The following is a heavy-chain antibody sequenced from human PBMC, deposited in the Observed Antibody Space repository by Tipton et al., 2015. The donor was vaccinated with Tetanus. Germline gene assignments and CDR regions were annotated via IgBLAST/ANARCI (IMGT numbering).Heavy chain of an antibody. J-gene: IGHJ6*02. V-gene: IGHV4-59*01. CDR2: IYYSGSI. CDR3: ARDRGLTTSGGIGMDV. D-gene: IGHD4-17*01. Sequence: TLSLTCTVSGGSITSSYWSWIRQPPGKRLEWIGYIYYSGSINYNPSLKSRVTIAVDTSKNQLSLTLTSVTAVDTAVYYCARDRGLTTSGGIGMDVWGQGTTVTVSS. CDR1: GGSITSSY.